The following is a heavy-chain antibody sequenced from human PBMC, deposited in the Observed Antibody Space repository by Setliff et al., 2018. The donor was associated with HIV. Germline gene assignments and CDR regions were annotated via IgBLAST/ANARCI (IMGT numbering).Heavy chain of an antibody. V-gene: IGHV3-23*01. CDR3: AKDRLEWLAPDGFDI. CDR2: ISGSGGST. D-gene: IGHD3-3*01. CDR1: GFTFSSYA. Sequence: PGGSLRLSCAASGFTFSSYAMSWVRQAPGKGLEWVSAISGSGGSTYYADSVKGRFTISRDYSQNTLYLQMNSLRTEDTAVYYCAKDRLEWLAPDGFDIWGLGTMVTVSS. J-gene: IGHJ3*02.